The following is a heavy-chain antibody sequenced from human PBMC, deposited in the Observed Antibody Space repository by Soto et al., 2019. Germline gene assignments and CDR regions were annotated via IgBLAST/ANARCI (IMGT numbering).Heavy chain of an antibody. CDR2: IYYSGST. CDR3: ASSGDYGYFDY. D-gene: IGHD4-17*01. Sequence: PSETLSLTCTVSGGSISSYYWSWIRQPPGKGLEWIGYIYYSGSTNYNPSLKSRVTISVDTSKNQFSLKLSSVTAADTAVYYCASSGDYGYFDYWGQGTLVTVSS. V-gene: IGHV4-59*01. J-gene: IGHJ4*02. CDR1: GGSISSYY.